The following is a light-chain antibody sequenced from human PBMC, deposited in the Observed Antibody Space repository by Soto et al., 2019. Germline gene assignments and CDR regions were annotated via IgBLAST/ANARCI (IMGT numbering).Light chain of an antibody. CDR2: AAS. CDR3: QQSYLSLQS. V-gene: IGKV1-39*01. CDR1: QTFKNY. Sequence: DVQMTQSPSSLSAAVGDTVTITCRAGQTFKNYLNWYQHKPGKAPKLLIYAASSLQSGVPPRFSASASGTDFTLTITNLQPDDFATYYCQQSYLSLQSFGQGTKLQI. J-gene: IGKJ2*03.